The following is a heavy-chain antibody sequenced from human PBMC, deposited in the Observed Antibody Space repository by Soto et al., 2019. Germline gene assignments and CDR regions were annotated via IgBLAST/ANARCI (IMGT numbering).Heavy chain of an antibody. CDR2: IYYSGST. CDR3: AREGSGRIFDY. V-gene: IGHV4-61*01. Sequence: PSETLSLTCTVSGGSVSSGSYYWSWIRQPPGKGLEWIGYIYYSGSTNYNPSLKSRVTISVDTSKNQFSLKLSSVTAADTAVYYCAREGSGRIFDYWGQGTLVTVSS. J-gene: IGHJ4*02. D-gene: IGHD3-3*01. CDR1: GGSVSSGSYY.